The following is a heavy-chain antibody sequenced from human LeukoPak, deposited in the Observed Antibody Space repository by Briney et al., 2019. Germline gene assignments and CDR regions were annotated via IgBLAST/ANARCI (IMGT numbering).Heavy chain of an antibody. CDR1: GGSISSGDYF. CDR3: ARMDRSRSDAFDI. Sequence: SETLSLTCTVSGGSISSGDYFWSWVRQPPGKGLGWIGHIYRTGSTYDNPSLKSRLSISVDTSKNQISLKLTSVTAEDTAVYYCARMDRSRSDAFDIWGQGTFVTVSS. D-gene: IGHD2-2*01. V-gene: IGHV4-30-4*01. CDR2: IYRTGST. J-gene: IGHJ3*02.